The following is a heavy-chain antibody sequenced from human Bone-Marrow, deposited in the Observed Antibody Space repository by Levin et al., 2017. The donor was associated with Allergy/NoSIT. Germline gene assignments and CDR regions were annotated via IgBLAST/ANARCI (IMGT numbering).Heavy chain of an antibody. CDR3: AKVRRGLDAFDI. D-gene: IGHD3/OR15-3a*01. Sequence: GGSLRLSCAASGFTFSSSTMSWVRQAPGKGLEWVSSISAGDASTYYTDSVKGRLTVSRDNSKNTLYLQMNSLRAEDTALYYCAKVRRGLDAFDIWGQGTMVTVSS. V-gene: IGHV3-23*01. J-gene: IGHJ3*02. CDR1: GFTFSSST. CDR2: ISAGDAST.